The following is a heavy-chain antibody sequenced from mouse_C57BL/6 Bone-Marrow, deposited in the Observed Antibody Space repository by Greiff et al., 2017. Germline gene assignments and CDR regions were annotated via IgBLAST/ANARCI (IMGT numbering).Heavy chain of an antibody. D-gene: IGHD2-1*01. Sequence: VKLQQPGAELVMPGASVKLSCKASGYTFTSYWMHWVKQRPGQGLEWIGEIDPSDSYTNYNQKFKGKSTLTVDKSSSTAYMQLSSLTSEDSAVYYGAIIYYGNYAAWLAYWGQGTLVTVSA. J-gene: IGHJ3*01. CDR1: GYTFTSYW. CDR3: AIIYYGNYAAWLAY. CDR2: IDPSDSYT. V-gene: IGHV1-69*01.